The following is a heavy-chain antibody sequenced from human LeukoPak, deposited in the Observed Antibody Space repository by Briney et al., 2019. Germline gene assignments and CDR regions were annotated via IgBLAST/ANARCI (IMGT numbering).Heavy chain of an antibody. CDR3: WRPNVLSSIDF. J-gene: IGHJ4*02. V-gene: IGHV3-53*01. CDR1: GYTVGSNY. CDR2: IFGSGDT. Sequence: PGGSLRLFCAGSGYTVGSNYMTWVSQGPGKGLEWVSLIFGSGDTRYADSVKGRFTISKDNSKNTVYLQMNSLRADDTAVYFCWRPNVLSSIDFCGQGTLVTVAS. D-gene: IGHD5/OR15-5a*01.